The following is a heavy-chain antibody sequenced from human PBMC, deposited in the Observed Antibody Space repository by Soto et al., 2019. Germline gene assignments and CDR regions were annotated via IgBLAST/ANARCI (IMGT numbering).Heavy chain of an antibody. CDR1: DDSSSNYK. CDR3: VRQGFGRLHGLVDV. D-gene: IGHD3-10*01. Sequence: QVQLQESGPGLVKPSETLSLTCTVSDDSSSNYKWSWIRQPPGRRLEWIGYIDSNGGTSYNPSLQSRVTISIDTSPKQFFLKLSSVTAADTAVYYCVRQGFGRLHGLVDVWGQGTTVTVSS. J-gene: IGHJ6*02. V-gene: IGHV4-59*08. CDR2: IDSNGGT.